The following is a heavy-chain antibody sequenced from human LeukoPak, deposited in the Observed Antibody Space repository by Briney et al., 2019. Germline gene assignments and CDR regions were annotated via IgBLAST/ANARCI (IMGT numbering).Heavy chain of an antibody. CDR1: GFTFSSYA. CDR3: AKSELPVGWALDY. CDR2: ISYDGSNK. Sequence: GGSLRLSCAASGFTFSSYAMHWVRQAPGKGLEWVAVISYDGSNKYYADSVKGRFTISRDNSKNTLYLQMNSLRAEDTAVYYCAKSELPVGWALDYWGQGTLVTVSS. J-gene: IGHJ4*02. D-gene: IGHD1-26*01. V-gene: IGHV3-30*04.